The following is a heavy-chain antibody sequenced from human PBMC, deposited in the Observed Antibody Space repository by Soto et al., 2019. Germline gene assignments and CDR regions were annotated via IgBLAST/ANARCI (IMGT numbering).Heavy chain of an antibody. V-gene: IGHV4-31*03. CDR1: GGSVSSGGYY. Sequence: SETLSLTCTVSGGSVSSGGYYWSWIRQHPGKGLEWIGYIYYSGSTYYNPSLKSRVTISVDASKSQFSLKLSSVTAADTAVYYCARGAWLFLDYRGQGTLVTVSS. J-gene: IGHJ4*02. D-gene: IGHD3-9*01. CDR2: IYYSGST. CDR3: ARGAWLFLDY.